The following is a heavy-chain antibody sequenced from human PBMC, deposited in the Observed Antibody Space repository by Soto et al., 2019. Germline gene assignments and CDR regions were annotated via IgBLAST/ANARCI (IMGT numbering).Heavy chain of an antibody. J-gene: IGHJ4*02. CDR1: GFTFSSYS. V-gene: IGHV3-21*01. D-gene: IGHD3-16*02. Sequence: TGGSLRLSCAASGFTFSSYSMNWVRQAPGKGLEWVSSISSSSSYIYYADSVKGRFTISRDNAKNSLYLQMNSLRAEDTAVYYCARASPFYVWGSYRYYTTPPDYWGQGTLVTVSS. CDR2: ISSSSSYI. CDR3: ARASPFYVWGSYRYYTTPPDY.